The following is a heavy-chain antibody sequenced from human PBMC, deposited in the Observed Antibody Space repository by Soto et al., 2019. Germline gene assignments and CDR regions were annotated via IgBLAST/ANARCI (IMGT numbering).Heavy chain of an antibody. CDR2: VFSSVSA. D-gene: IGHD1-7*01. Sequence: QLQLQESGPGQVKPSQTLSLTCVVSGGSVTSYTWSWGRQPANKGLEWIGRVFSSVSATSSPSLRGRLRIPKGRPGNRMSLKVHYVAAADAGVYYCTRTGITTGDSWGPGTLVTVSS. J-gene: IGHJ5*01. CDR1: GGSVTSYT. CDR3: TRTGITTGDS. V-gene: IGHV4-4*07.